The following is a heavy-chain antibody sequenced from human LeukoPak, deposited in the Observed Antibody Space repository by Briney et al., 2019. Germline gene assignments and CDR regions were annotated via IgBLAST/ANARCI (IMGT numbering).Heavy chain of an antibody. CDR2: IKSKTDGGTT. CDR1: GFTFSNAW. V-gene: IGHV3-15*01. Sequence: PGGSLRLSCAASGFTFSNAWMSWVRQAPGKGLEGVGRIKSKTDGGTTDYAAPVKGRFTISRDDSKNTLYLQMNSLKTEDTAVYYCTTISIAAAGPFFDYWGQGTLVTVSS. J-gene: IGHJ4*02. D-gene: IGHD6-13*01. CDR3: TTISIAAAGPFFDY.